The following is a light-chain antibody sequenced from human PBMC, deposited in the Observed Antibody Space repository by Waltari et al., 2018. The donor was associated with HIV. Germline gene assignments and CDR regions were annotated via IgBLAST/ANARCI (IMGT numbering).Light chain of an antibody. J-gene: IGLJ1*01. V-gene: IGLV1-40*01. CDR3: QSYDSGLSAYV. CDR2: GNT. CDR1: SSNIGAGYD. Sequence: QSVLTQPPSVSGAPGQRVTISCTGSSSNIGAGYDVHWFQQLPGTAPKLLIYGNTNRPSGVPDRFSGSKSGTSASLAITGLQAEDEGDYYCQSYDSGLSAYVFGTGTKVTVL.